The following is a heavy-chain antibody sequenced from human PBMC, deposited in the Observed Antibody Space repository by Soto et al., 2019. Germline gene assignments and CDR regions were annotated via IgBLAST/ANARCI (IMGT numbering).Heavy chain of an antibody. V-gene: IGHV1-8*01. D-gene: IGHD1-26*01. CDR1: GYTFTSYD. J-gene: IGHJ5*02. CDR3: ARAEMERTMGPNWFDP. CDR2: MNPNSGNT. Sequence: ASLKVSCKASGYTFTSYDINWTRQATGQGLEWMGWMNPNSGNTGYAQKFQGRVTMTRNTSISTAYMELSSLRSEDTAVYYCARAEMERTMGPNWFDPWGQGTLVTVS.